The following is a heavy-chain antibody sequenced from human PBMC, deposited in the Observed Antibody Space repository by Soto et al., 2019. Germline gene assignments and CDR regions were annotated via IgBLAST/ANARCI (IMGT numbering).Heavy chain of an antibody. D-gene: IGHD6-13*01. CDR3: ARGLGTHSSSWYGYYYYGMDV. V-gene: IGHV4-34*01. CDR1: GGSFSGYY. J-gene: IGHJ6*02. CDR2: INHSGST. Sequence: PSDTLSLTCAVYGGSFSGYYWSWIRQPPGKGLEWIGEINHSGSTNYNPSVKSRVTISVDTSKNQFSLKLSSVTAADTAVYYCARGLGTHSSSWYGYYYYGMDVWGQGTTVTVCS.